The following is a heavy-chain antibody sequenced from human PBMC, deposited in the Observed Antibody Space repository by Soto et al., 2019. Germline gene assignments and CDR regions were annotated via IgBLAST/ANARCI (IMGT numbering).Heavy chain of an antibody. CDR3: ATRQYDSTGYYHPDPFHI. J-gene: IGHJ3*02. D-gene: IGHD3-22*01. V-gene: IGHV1-3*01. CDR1: GYTFTSYA. Sequence: RASVKVSCKASGYTFTSYAMHWVRQAPGQRLEWMGWINAGNGNTKYSQKFQGRVTITRDTSASTAYMELSSLRSEDTAVYYCATRQYDSTGYYHPDPFHIWGQGTMVT. CDR2: INAGNGNT.